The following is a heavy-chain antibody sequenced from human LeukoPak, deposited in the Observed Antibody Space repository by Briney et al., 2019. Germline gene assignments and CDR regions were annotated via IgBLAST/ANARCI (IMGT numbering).Heavy chain of an antibody. V-gene: IGHV3-9*01. Sequence: GGSLRLSCAASGFTFDDYAMHWVRQVPGKGLEWVSGISWKSDSMRYADSVKGRFTVSRDNAKNSLYLQMNSLRTEDTALYYCAKDGGHTSVLYYFECWGQGTLVTVSS. CDR1: GFTFDDYA. D-gene: IGHD6-19*01. CDR3: AKDGGHTSVLYYFEC. CDR2: ISWKSDSM. J-gene: IGHJ4*02.